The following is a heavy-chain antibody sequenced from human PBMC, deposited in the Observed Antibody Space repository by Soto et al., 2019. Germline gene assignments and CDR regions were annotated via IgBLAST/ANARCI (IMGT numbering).Heavy chain of an antibody. V-gene: IGHV3-48*03. Sequence: GSLRLSCAASGSTFSNFAVNWARQAPGKGLEWLAFISSTGSAEYYADAVKGRFTISRDNAKNSLYLQMNSLRAEDTAVYYCARGGLVICSSTSCYLDYYYYGMDVWGQGTTVTVSS. D-gene: IGHD2-2*01. CDR3: ARGGLVICSSTSCYLDYYYYGMDV. CDR2: ISSTGSAE. J-gene: IGHJ6*02. CDR1: GSTFSNFA.